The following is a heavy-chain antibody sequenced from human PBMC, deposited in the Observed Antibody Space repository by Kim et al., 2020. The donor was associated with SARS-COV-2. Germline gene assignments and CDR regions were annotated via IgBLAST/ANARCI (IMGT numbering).Heavy chain of an antibody. J-gene: IGHJ4*02. D-gene: IGHD3-10*01. CDR2: GKT. CDR3: ARGIKRDY. V-gene: IGHV1-3*01. Sequence: GKTKYSQKFQGRVTITRDTSASTAYMELSSLRSEDTAVYYCARGIKRDYWGQGTLVTVSS.